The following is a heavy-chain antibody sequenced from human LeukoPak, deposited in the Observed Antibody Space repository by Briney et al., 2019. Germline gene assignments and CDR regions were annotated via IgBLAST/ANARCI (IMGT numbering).Heavy chain of an antibody. CDR3: ARHQVSLYDIMTGYDY. Sequence: PSETLSLTCTVSGGSISSSSYYWGWIRQPPGKGLEWIGSGYYSGSTYYNPSLKSRVTISVDTSKNQFSLKLSSVTAADTAVYYCARHQVSLYDIMTGYDYWGQGTLVTASS. J-gene: IGHJ4*02. CDR2: GYYSGST. D-gene: IGHD3-9*01. CDR1: GGSISSSSYY. V-gene: IGHV4-39*01.